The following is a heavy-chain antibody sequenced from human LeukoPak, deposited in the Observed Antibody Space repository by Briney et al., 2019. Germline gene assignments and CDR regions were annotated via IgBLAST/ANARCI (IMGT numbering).Heavy chain of an antibody. D-gene: IGHD5-12*01. CDR2: ISYDGSNK. CDR1: GFTFSSYA. CDR3: ASSKGYSGYDWLSYFDY. J-gene: IGHJ4*02. V-gene: IGHV3-30*03. Sequence: GRSLRLSCAASGFTFSSYAMRWVRQAPGKGLEWVAVISYDGSNKYYADSVKGRFIISRDNSKNTLYLQMNSLRAEDTAVYYCASSKGYSGYDWLSYFDYWGQGTLVTVSS.